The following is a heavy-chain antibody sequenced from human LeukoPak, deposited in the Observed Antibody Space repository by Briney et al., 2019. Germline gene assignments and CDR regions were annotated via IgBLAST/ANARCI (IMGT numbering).Heavy chain of an antibody. V-gene: IGHV4-39*01. J-gene: IGHJ4*02. D-gene: IGHD5-24*01. CDR3: ARHEEEDGYNAKTIDS. CDR2: IHSSGST. CDR1: GGSISSSNNY. Sequence: SETPSPTCTVSGGSISSSNNYWGWGRQPPGKGLEGIGAIHSSGSTTYYNPSLKSRLTISVDTSKNQFSLKLSSVTAADTAVYYCARHEEEDGYNAKTIDSWGQGTLVTVSS.